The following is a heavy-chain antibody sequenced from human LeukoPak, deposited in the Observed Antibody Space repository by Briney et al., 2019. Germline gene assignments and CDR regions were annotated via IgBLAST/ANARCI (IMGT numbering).Heavy chain of an antibody. V-gene: IGHV3-30*18. CDR3: AKAMWPYFDTSGYYSPFDC. J-gene: IGHJ4*02. D-gene: IGHD3-22*01. CDR1: GFTFSSYG. Sequence: GRSLRLSCAASGFTFSSYGMHWVRQAPGKGLEWVAVISYDGSNKYYADSVKGRFTISRDFSKNTLYLQMNSLRAEDTAVYYCAKAMWPYFDTSGYYSPFDCWGQGTLVAVSS. CDR2: ISYDGSNK.